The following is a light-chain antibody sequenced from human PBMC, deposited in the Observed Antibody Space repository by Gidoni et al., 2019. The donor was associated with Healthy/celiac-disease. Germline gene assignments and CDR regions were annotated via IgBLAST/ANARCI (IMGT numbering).Light chain of an antibody. CDR3: QQSYSTPPT. CDR2: AAS. V-gene: IGKV1-39*01. CDR1: QSISSY. Sequence: DIQMTQSPSSLSASVGDRVTITCRASQSISSYLNWYQQKPGKAPNLLIYAASSLQRGVPSRLSGSGYGTDFTLTISSLKPEEFTTYYCQQSYSTPPTFGQGTKVEIK. J-gene: IGKJ1*01.